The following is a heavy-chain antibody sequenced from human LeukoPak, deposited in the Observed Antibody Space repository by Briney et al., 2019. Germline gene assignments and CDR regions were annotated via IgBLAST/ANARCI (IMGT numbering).Heavy chain of an antibody. CDR1: GGSISSYY. Sequence: NTAETLSLTCTVSGGSISSYYWSWIRQPAGKGLEWIGRYYTSGSTNYNPSLKSRVTMSVDTSKNQFSLKLSSVTAADTAVYYCARETIVVVPAATSWFDPWGQGTLVTV. J-gene: IGHJ5*02. CDR3: ARETIVVVPAATSWFDP. CDR2: YYTSGST. V-gene: IGHV4-4*07. D-gene: IGHD2-2*01.